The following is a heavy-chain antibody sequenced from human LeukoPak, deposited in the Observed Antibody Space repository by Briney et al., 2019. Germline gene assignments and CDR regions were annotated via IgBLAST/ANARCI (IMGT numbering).Heavy chain of an antibody. Sequence: ASVKVSCKASGYTFTGYYMHWVRQAPGQGLEWMGWINPNSGGTNYAQKFEGRVTMTRDTSISTAYMELSRLRSDDTAVYYCARAGRNDYYCSWSDGDFDYWGQGTLVTVSS. CDR3: ARAGRNDYYCSWSDGDFDY. CDR1: GYTFTGYY. CDR2: INPNSGGT. V-gene: IGHV1-2*02. J-gene: IGHJ4*02. D-gene: IGHD3-10*01.